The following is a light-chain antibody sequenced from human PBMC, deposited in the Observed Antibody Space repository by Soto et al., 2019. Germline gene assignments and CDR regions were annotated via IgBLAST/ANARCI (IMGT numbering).Light chain of an antibody. CDR1: QSLLHSNGYNY. CDR3: MQSIQLPIT. CDR2: LGS. V-gene: IGKV2-28*01. Sequence: DIVMTQSPLSLPVTPVEAASISCRSSQSLLHSNGYNYLDWYLQKPGQSPQFLIYLGSNRSSGVPDRFSGSGSGTDFTLKISRVEAEDVGVYYCMQSIQLPITFGQGTRLEIK. J-gene: IGKJ5*01.